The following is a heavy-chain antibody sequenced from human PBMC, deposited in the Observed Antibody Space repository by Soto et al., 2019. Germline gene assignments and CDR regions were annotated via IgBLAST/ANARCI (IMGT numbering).Heavy chain of an antibody. CDR1: GFTFSSYS. Sequence: GGSLRLFCAASGFTFSSYSMNWVRQAPGKGLEWVSYISSSSSTIYYADSVKGRFTISRDNAKNSLYLQMNSLRDEDTAVYYCARDPGNYYDSSGSGGWFDPWGQGTLVTVSS. J-gene: IGHJ5*02. V-gene: IGHV3-48*02. CDR2: ISSSSSTI. D-gene: IGHD3-22*01. CDR3: ARDPGNYYDSSGSGGWFDP.